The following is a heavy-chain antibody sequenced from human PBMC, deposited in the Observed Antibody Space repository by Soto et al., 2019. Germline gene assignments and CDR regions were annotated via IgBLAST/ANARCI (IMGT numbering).Heavy chain of an antibody. CDR3: ATYYGSGSYYRGIYYYYGMDV. J-gene: IGHJ6*02. Sequence: ASVKVSCKASGYTFTSYYMHWVRQAPGQGLEWMGIINPSGGSTSYAQKFQGRVTMTRDTSTSTVYMELSSLRSEDTAVYYCATYYGSGSYYRGIYYYYGMDVWGQGTTVTVSS. CDR2: INPSGGST. D-gene: IGHD3-10*01. V-gene: IGHV1-46*01. CDR1: GYTFTSYY.